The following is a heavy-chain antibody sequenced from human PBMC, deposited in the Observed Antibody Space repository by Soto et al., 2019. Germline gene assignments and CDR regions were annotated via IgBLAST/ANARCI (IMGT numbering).Heavy chain of an antibody. CDR1: GFTFSSYA. CDR3: ARPYGGKIGDAPDL. D-gene: IGHD3-16*01. J-gene: IGHJ3*01. V-gene: IGHV3-23*01. CDR2: ISDAAASA. Sequence: EVQLLESGGGLVQPGGSLRLSCVASGFTFSSYAMSWVRQVPGEGLEWFSTISDAAASAYYVDSVKGRFTISRDNSKRTLYLQMNSLRAEDSAMYYCARPYGGKIGDAPDLWGQGTMVTVSS.